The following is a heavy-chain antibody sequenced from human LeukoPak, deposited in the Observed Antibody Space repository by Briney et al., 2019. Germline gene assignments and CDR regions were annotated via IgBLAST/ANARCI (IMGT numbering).Heavy chain of an antibody. Sequence: PGGSLRLSCAASGFTFSIYEMNWVRQAPGKGLEWVSYISSSGSTIYYADSVKGRFTISRDNAKNSLYLQMNSLRAEDTAVYYCARGAEAMVRGGGGYWGQGTLVTVSP. D-gene: IGHD3-10*01. CDR3: ARGAEAMVRGGGGY. J-gene: IGHJ4*02. V-gene: IGHV3-48*03. CDR1: GFTFSIYE. CDR2: ISSSGSTI.